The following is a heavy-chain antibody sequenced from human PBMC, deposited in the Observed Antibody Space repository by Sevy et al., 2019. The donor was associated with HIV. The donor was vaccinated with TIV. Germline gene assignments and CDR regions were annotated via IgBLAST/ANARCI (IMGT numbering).Heavy chain of an antibody. CDR2: IEQDGSDK. J-gene: IGHJ4*02. Sequence: GGSLRLSCAASGFTLSNYWMSWVRQAPGKGLEWVANIEQDGSDKYYVDSVKGRFTISRDNAKNSLYLQMNSLRAEDTALYYCARDLFSGSYYENYWGQGTLVTVSS. D-gene: IGHD1-26*01. CDR1: GFTLSNYW. V-gene: IGHV3-7*01. CDR3: ARDLFSGSYYENY.